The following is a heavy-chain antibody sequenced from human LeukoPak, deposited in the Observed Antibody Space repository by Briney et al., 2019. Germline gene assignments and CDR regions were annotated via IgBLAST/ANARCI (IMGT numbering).Heavy chain of an antibody. CDR3: AKDRGTTEPRGFDY. CDR2: IWYGGSNK. CDR1: GFTFSSYG. D-gene: IGHD4-11*01. V-gene: IGHV3-30*02. J-gene: IGHJ4*02. Sequence: GGSLRLSCAASGFTFSSYGMHWVRQAPGKGLEWVAVIWYGGSNKYYADSVKGRFTISRDNSKNTLYLQMNSLRAEDTAVYYCAKDRGTTEPRGFDYWGQGTLVTVSS.